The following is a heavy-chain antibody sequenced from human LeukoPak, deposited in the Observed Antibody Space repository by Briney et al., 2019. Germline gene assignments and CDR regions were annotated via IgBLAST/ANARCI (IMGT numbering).Heavy chain of an antibody. CDR2: MSGRGGNT. Sequence: SGGSERLSYAASGLTFSIFHMSCVPQAPGEAREGVTAMSGRGGNTLYADSVKGRFIISTQNSKKTLYLQMNSLRAEYTAVYYCSTEVTYYYDSSGYYDYWGEGTLVTVSS. CDR3: STEVTYYYDSSGYYDY. D-gene: IGHD3-22*01. CDR1: GLTFSIFH. V-gene: IGHV3-23*01. J-gene: IGHJ4*02.